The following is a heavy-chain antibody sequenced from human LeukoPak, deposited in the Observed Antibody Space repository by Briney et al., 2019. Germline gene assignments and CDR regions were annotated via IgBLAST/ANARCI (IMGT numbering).Heavy chain of an antibody. Sequence: GGSLRLSCAASGFTFSSYAMSWVRQAPGKGLEWVSAISGSGGSTYYADSVKGRFTISRDNSKNTLYLQMNSLRAEDTAVYYCAKVSAYDFWSGPSGAFDIWGQGTMVTVSS. CDR3: AKVSAYDFWSGPSGAFDI. D-gene: IGHD3-3*01. J-gene: IGHJ3*02. V-gene: IGHV3-23*01. CDR2: ISGSGGST. CDR1: GFTFSSYA.